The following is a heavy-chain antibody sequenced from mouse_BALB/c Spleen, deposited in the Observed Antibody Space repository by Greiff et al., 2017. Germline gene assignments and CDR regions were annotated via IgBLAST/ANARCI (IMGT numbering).Heavy chain of an antibody. CDR3: ARDEGDRRGAY. CDR1: GFTFSSYA. V-gene: IGHV5-9-4*01. CDR2: ISSGGSYT. Sequence: EVKVVESGGGLVKPGGSLKLSCAASGFTFSSYAMSWVRQSPEKRLEWVAEISSGGSYTYYPDTVTGRFTISRDNAKNTLYLEMSSLRSEDTAMYYCARDEGDRRGAYWGQGTLVTVSA. J-gene: IGHJ3*01.